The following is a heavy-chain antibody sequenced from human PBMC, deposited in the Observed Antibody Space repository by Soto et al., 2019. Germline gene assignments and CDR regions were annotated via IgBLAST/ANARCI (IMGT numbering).Heavy chain of an antibody. CDR2: ISYGGGT. D-gene: IGHD2-21*01. CDR1: GGSISSRDYY. CDR3: ARRGGDLPVPGDD. Sequence: QLQLQESGPGLVKPSETLSLTCSVSGGSISSRDYYWGWIRQPPGKGLEWIGSISYGGGTYYNPSLKGRVAISVDTSKNQFSLRLSSVTAADTAVYYCARRGGDLPVPGDDWGPGILVTVSS. J-gene: IGHJ4*02. V-gene: IGHV4-39*01.